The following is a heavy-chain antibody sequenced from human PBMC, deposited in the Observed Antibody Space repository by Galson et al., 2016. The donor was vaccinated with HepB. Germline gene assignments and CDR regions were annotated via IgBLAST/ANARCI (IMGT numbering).Heavy chain of an antibody. J-gene: IGHJ4*02. Sequence: SVKVSCKASGYTFTGFYMHWVRQAPGQGLEWMGWINPNSGATNYAQKFLGRVTMTRDTSISTVYMEVGSLRSDDTAMYYCARGGSSSCDYWGQGTLVIVSS. CDR3: ARGGSSSCDY. D-gene: IGHD6-6*01. CDR2: INPNSGAT. CDR1: GYTFTGFY. V-gene: IGHV1-2*02.